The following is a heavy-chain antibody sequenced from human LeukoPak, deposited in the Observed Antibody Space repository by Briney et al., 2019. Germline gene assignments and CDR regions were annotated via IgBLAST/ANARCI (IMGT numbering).Heavy chain of an antibody. V-gene: IGHV1-46*01. CDR3: ARVSLPLKGYCSSTSCYRSRSPLDY. Sequence: VASVKVSCTASGYTFTSYYMHWVRQAPGQGLEWMGIINPSGGSTSYAQKFQGRVTMIRDTSTSTVYMELSSLRSEDTAVYYCARVSLPLKGYCSSTSCYRSRSPLDYWGQGTLVTVSS. CDR1: GYTFTSYY. CDR2: INPSGGST. D-gene: IGHD2-2*01. J-gene: IGHJ4*02.